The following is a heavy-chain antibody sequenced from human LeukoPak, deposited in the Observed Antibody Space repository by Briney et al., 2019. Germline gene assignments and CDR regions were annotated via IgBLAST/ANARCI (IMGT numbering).Heavy chain of an antibody. CDR3: ARDLVLVRDEPNRFDP. Sequence: PSETLSLTCAVSGYSISSGYYWGWIRQPPGKGLEWIGSIYHSGSTYYNPSLKSRVTISVDTSKNQFSLKLSSVTAADTAVYYCARDLVLVRDEPNRFDPWGQGTLVTVSS. V-gene: IGHV4-38-2*02. CDR1: GYSISSGYY. J-gene: IGHJ5*02. CDR2: IYHSGST. D-gene: IGHD3-10*01.